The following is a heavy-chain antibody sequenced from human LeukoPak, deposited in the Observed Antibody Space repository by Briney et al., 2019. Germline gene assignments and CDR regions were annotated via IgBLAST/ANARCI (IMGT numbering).Heavy chain of an antibody. CDR2: ISGSGGST. D-gene: IGHD3-22*01. CDR1: GFTFSSCA. Sequence: GSLRLSCAASGFTFSSCAMSWVRQAPGKGLEWVPAISGSGGSTYYADSVKGRFTISRDNSKNTLYLQMNSLRAEDTAVYYCAKDRGRSYYYDSSGYSDYWGQGTLVTVSS. V-gene: IGHV3-23*01. J-gene: IGHJ4*02. CDR3: AKDRGRSYYYDSSGYSDY.